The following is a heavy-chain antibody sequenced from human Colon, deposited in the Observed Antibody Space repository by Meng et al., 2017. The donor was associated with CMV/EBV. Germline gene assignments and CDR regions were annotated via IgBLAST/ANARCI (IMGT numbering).Heavy chain of an antibody. Sequence: GGSLRLSCAASGFTFSSDVMYWVRQAPGKGLVWVARISHDGTITTYVDSVKGRFTISRDNARNTLYLQMNSLRAADTAVYYCARDRNWIFDYWGRGTLVTVSS. J-gene: IGHJ4*02. V-gene: IGHV3-74*03. CDR2: ISHDGTIT. CDR1: GFTFSSDV. CDR3: ARDRNWIFDY. D-gene: IGHD1-1*01.